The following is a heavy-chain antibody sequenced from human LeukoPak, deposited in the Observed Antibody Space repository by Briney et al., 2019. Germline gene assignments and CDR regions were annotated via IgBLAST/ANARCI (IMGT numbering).Heavy chain of an antibody. CDR1: GFTFSNAW. Sequence: GGSLRLSCAASGFTFSNAWMSWVRQAPGKGLEWVGRIKSKTDGGTTDYAAPVKGRFTISRDDSKNTLYLQMNSLKTEDTAVYYCTTAFPGLLRYFDWSLTNPDYWGQGTLVTVSS. V-gene: IGHV3-15*01. CDR3: TTAFPGLLRYFDWSLTNPDY. J-gene: IGHJ4*02. D-gene: IGHD3-9*01. CDR2: IKSKTDGGTT.